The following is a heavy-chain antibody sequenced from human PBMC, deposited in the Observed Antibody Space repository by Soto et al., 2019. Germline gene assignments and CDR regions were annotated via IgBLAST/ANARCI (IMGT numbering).Heavy chain of an antibody. Sequence: GGSLRLSCAASGFTFDDYTMHWVRQAPGKGLEWVSLISWDGGSTYYADSVKGRFTISRDNSKNSLYLQMNSLRTEDTALYYCAKDFSRYCTNGVCNRFDYWGQGTLVTVSS. D-gene: IGHD2-8*01. J-gene: IGHJ4*02. CDR1: GFTFDDYT. V-gene: IGHV3-43*01. CDR3: AKDFSRYCTNGVCNRFDY. CDR2: ISWDGGST.